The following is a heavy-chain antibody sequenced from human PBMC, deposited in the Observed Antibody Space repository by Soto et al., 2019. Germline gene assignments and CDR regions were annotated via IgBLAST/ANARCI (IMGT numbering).Heavy chain of an antibody. CDR1: GCAISSYY. V-gene: IGHV4-59*01. J-gene: IGHJ4*02. CDR2: IYYSGST. D-gene: IGHD4-17*01. Sequence: SDTPSLTFTVSGCAISSYYWSWIRQPPGKGLEWIGYIYYSGSTNYNPSLKSRVTISVDTSKNQFSLKLSSVTAADTAVYYCARAPMDCGDYAWDYYFDYWGQGTLVSVSS. CDR3: ARAPMDCGDYAWDYYFDY.